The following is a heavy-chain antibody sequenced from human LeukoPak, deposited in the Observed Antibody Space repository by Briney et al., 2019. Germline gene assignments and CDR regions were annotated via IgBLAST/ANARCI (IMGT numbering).Heavy chain of an antibody. V-gene: IGHV4-59*01. Sequence: SETLSLTCTVSGGSISTNYWSWIRQPPGKGLEWIGYVYYSGSTNYKPSLKSRVTISVDASKNQFSLKLTSVTAADTAVYYCARDGSGRYYFDYWGQGTLVTVSS. J-gene: IGHJ4*02. CDR3: ARDGSGRYYFDY. D-gene: IGHD3-10*01. CDR1: GGSISTNY. CDR2: VYYSGST.